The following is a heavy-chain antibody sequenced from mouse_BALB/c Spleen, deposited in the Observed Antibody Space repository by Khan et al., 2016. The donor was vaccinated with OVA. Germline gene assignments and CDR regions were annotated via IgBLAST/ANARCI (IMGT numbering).Heavy chain of an antibody. CDR1: GYTFTDYA. CDR3: AGPAYDGYYDY. Sequence: QVQLQQSGPELVRPGVSVKISCKGSGYTFTDYAVHWMKQSHAKNLEWIGIISTYSGNTNYNQKFKGKATMTVDKSSSAAYMELARLTSADSADHYCAGPAYDGYYDYWGQGTTLTVSS. CDR2: ISTYSGNT. D-gene: IGHD2-3*01. J-gene: IGHJ2*01. V-gene: IGHV1S137*01.